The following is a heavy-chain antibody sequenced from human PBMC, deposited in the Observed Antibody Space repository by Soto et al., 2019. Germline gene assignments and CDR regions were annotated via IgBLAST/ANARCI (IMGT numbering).Heavy chain of an antibody. J-gene: IGHJ6*02. D-gene: IGHD3-10*01. Sequence: KPSETLSLTCAVYGGSFSGYYWSWIRQPPGKGLEWIGEINHSGSTNYNPSLKSRVTISVDTSKNQFSLKLSSVTAADTAVYYCAARPTLWFGELLGFRCSPCYGMDVWGQGTTVTVSS. V-gene: IGHV4-34*01. CDR2: INHSGST. CDR3: AARPTLWFGELLGFRCSPCYGMDV. CDR1: GGSFSGYY.